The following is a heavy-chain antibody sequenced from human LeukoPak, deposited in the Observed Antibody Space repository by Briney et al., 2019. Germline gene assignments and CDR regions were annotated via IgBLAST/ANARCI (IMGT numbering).Heavy chain of an antibody. CDR1: GGSISRSNW. D-gene: IGHD2-15*01. CDR2: IYHSGST. CDR3: ARIYCSAGRCYSPVTFDYYFYYYMDV. J-gene: IGHJ6*03. V-gene: IGHV4-4*02. Sequence: PSGTLSLTCAVSGGSISRSNWWSWVRQPPGKGLEWIGEIYHSGSTNYNPSLKSRVTISVDTSKNQFSLELSSVTAADTALYYCARIYCSAGRCYSPVTFDYYFYYYMDVWGKGTTVTVSS.